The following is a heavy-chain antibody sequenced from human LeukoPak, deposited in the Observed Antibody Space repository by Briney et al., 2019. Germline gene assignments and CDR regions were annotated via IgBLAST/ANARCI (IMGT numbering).Heavy chain of an antibody. CDR3: AREGANDAFDI. J-gene: IGHJ3*02. D-gene: IGHD1-26*01. V-gene: IGHV4-34*01. CDR1: GGSFSGYY. Sequence: PSETLSLTCAVYGGSFSGYYWSWIRLPPGKGLEWIGEINHSGSTNYNPSLKSRVTISVDTSKNQFSLKLSSVTAADTAVYYCAREGANDAFDIWGQGTMVTVSS. CDR2: INHSGST.